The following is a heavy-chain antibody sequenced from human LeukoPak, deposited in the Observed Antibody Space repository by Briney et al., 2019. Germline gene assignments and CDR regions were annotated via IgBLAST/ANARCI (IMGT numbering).Heavy chain of an antibody. D-gene: IGHD5-18*01. CDR2: IGHTGSIT. CDR1: GFTFGSYS. Sequence: GGSLRLFCGGSGFTFGSYSMNWVRHAPGKGLEWVSYIGHTGSITDYADSVKGRFTISRDNAKNSLYLQMNSLRAEDTAVYYCARDHRGYLTNDAFDIWGQGTMVTVSS. CDR3: ARDHRGYLTNDAFDI. J-gene: IGHJ3*02. V-gene: IGHV3-48*04.